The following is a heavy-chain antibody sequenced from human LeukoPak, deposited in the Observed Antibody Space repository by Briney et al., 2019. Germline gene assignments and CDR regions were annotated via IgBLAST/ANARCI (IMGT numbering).Heavy chain of an antibody. D-gene: IGHD3-3*01. CDR1: GGSISSGGYY. CDR2: IYHSGST. CDR3: ARDRARYDFWSGSDDAFDI. J-gene: IGHJ3*02. Sequence: SETLSLTCTVSGGSISSGGYYWSWIRQPPGKGLEWIGYIYHSGSTYYNPSLKSRVTISVDRSKNQFSLKLSSVTAADTAVYYCARDRARYDFWSGSDDAFDIWGQGTMVTVSS. V-gene: IGHV4-30-2*01.